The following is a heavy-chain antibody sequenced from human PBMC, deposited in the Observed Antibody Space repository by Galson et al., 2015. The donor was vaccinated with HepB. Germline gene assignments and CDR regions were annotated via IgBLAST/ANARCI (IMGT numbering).Heavy chain of an antibody. CDR1: GFTFSSYA. V-gene: IGHV3-23*01. J-gene: IGHJ6*03. Sequence: SLRLSCAASGFTFSSYAMSWVRQAPGKGLEWVSAISGSGGSTYYADSVKGRFTISRDNSKNTLYLQMNSLRAEDTAVYYCAKPPSYSSGYGPHHYYYYMDVWGKGTTVTVSS. CDR3: AKPPSYSSGYGPHHYYYYMDV. D-gene: IGHD6-19*01. CDR2: ISGSGGST.